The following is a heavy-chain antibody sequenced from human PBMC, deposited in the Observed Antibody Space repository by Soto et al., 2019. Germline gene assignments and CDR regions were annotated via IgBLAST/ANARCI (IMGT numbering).Heavy chain of an antibody. D-gene: IGHD6-13*01. V-gene: IGHV1-8*01. CDR1: GYTFTSFD. Sequence: QVQLVQSGAEVKKPGASVKVSCKTSGYTFTSFDINWVRQATGQGPEWMGWMNPNRDNTGYAQKFQGRVTMTRNTPISTAYMKMSSLRSEDTAVYYCAVNIAATGTFAHGGQGTLVTVSS. CDR2: MNPNRDNT. J-gene: IGHJ4*02. CDR3: AVNIAATGTFAH.